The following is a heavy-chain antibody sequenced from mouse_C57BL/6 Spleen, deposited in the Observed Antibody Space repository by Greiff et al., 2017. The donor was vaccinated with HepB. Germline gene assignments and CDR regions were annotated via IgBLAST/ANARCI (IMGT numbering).Heavy chain of an antibody. D-gene: IGHD2-5*01. Sequence: EVKLLESGPGLVKPSQSLSLTCSVTGYSITSGYYWNWIRQFPGNKLEWMGYISYDGSNNYNPSLKNRISITRDTSKNQFFLKLNSVTTEDTATYYCARYYSNYVGAMDYWGQGTSVTVSS. V-gene: IGHV3-6*01. CDR2: ISYDGSN. J-gene: IGHJ4*01. CDR1: GYSITSGYY. CDR3: ARYYSNYVGAMDY.